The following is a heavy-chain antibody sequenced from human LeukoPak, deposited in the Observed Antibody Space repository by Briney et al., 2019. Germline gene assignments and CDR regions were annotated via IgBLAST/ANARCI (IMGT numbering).Heavy chain of an antibody. D-gene: IGHD4-11*01. CDR1: GGSISSSSYY. CDR2: IYYSGST. CDR3: ARSTPTVFDY. V-gene: IGHV4-39*01. Sequence: SETLSLTCTVSGGSISSSSYYWGWIRQPPGKGLEWIGSIYYSGSTYYNPSLKSRVTISVDTSKNQFSLKLSSVTAADTAVYYCARSTPTVFDYWGQGTLVTVSS. J-gene: IGHJ4*02.